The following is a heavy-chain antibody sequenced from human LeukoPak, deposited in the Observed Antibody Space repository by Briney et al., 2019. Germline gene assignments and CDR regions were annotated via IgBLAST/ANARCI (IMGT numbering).Heavy chain of an antibody. CDR2: IRSNYAT. V-gene: IGHV3-73*01. Sequence: GGSLRLSCAASGFTFSGSAMHWVRQASGKGLEWVGRIRSNYATAYAASVKGRFATSRDDSKNTAYLKMNSLKTEDRAVYYCSRLRGDSGRDYYYYGLDVWGQGNTVTVSS. D-gene: IGHD3-10*01. J-gene: IGHJ6*02. CDR3: SRLRGDSGRDYYYYGLDV. CDR1: GFTFSGSA.